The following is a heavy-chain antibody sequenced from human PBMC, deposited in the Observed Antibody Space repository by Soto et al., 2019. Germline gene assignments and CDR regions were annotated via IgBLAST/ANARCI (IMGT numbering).Heavy chain of an antibody. CDR1: GFTFTSYS. V-gene: IGHV3-21*01. Sequence: GGALRLSCAASGFTFTSYSINWVRQAPGKGLEWVSSISSTTNYIYYADSMKGRFTVSRDNAKNSGYLEMNSLIAEDTAVYYCARESEHLTSNLDYWGQGTLVTVSS. CDR3: ARESEHLTSNLDY. CDR2: ISSTTNYI. J-gene: IGHJ4*02.